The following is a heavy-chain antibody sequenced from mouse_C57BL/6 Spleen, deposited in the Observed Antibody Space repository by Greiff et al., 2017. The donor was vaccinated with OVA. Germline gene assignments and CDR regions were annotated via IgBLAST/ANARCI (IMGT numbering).Heavy chain of an antibody. CDR2: INPNYGTP. J-gene: IGHJ2*01. CDR3: ARGTMVNYFDY. CDR1: GYSFTDYN. Sequence: VHVKQSGPELVKPGASVKISCKASGYSFTDYNMNWVKQSNGKSLEWIGVINPNYGTPSYNQKFKGKATLTVDQSSSTAYMQLNSLTSEDSAVYYCARGTMVNYFDYWGQGTTLTVSS. D-gene: IGHD1-1*02. V-gene: IGHV1-39*01.